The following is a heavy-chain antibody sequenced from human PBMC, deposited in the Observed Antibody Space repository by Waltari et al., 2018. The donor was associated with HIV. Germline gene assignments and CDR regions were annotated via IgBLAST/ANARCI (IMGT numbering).Heavy chain of an antibody. J-gene: IGHJ2*01. D-gene: IGHD4-17*01. CDR2: ISWNSGTI. Sequence: EVQLVESGGGLVQTGRSLRLSCAASGFTFADYALPWVRQAPGKGLEWVSGISWNSGTIGYADSVKGRFTISRDNAKNSLYLQMNSLRAEDTALYYCAKDKRSGYGGNSVWYFDLWGRGTLVTVSS. CDR3: AKDKRSGYGGNSVWYFDL. CDR1: GFTFADYA. V-gene: IGHV3-9*01.